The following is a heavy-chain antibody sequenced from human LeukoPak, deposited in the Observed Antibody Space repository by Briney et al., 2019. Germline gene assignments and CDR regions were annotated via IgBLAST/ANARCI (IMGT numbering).Heavy chain of an antibody. J-gene: IGHJ4*02. CDR3: ARVGSVAGELFDY. Sequence: SETLSLTCAVYGGSFSGYCWSWIRQPPGKGLEWIGYIYYSGSTNYNPSLKSRVTISVDTSKNQFSLKLSSVTAANTAVYYCARVGSVAGELFDYWGQGTLVTVSS. V-gene: IGHV4-59*01. CDR2: IYYSGST. CDR1: GGSFSGYC. D-gene: IGHD6-19*01.